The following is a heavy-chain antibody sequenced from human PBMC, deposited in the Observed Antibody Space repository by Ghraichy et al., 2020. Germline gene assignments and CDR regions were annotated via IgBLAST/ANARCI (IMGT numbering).Heavy chain of an antibody. CDR3: AKDRACSEGSYYYPMDV. Sequence: GGSLRLSCAASTFTFSNYAMSWVRQAPGKGLQWVSGISGSDGKTYYADSVKGRFTITRDNSKNTLYLQINSLRAEDTSIYYCAKDRACSEGSYYYPMDVWGHGPTFTVS. CDR1: TFTFSNYA. D-gene: IGHD3-16*01. J-gene: IGHJ6*02. CDR2: ISGSDGKT. V-gene: IGHV3-23*01.